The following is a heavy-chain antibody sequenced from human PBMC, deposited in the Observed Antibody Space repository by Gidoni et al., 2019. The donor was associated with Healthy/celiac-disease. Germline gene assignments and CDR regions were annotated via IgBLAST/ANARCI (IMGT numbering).Heavy chain of an antibody. J-gene: IGHJ5*02. CDR2: IYTSGST. CDR3: ARTVQRRWFDP. CDR1: GGSISSGSYY. D-gene: IGHD3-10*01. V-gene: IGHV4-61*02. Sequence: QVQLQESGPGLVKPQQTLSLTCTVSGGSISSGSYYWRWIRQPAGKGLEWIGRIYTSGSTNYNPSLKRRVTISVDTSKNQFSLKLSSVTAADTAVYYCARTVQRRWFDPWGQGTLVTVSS.